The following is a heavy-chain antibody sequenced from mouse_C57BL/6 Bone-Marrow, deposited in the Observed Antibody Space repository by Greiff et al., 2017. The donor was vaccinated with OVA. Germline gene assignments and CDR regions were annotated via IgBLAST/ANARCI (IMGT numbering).Heavy chain of an antibody. Sequence: QVQLQQPGAELVMPGASVKLSCKASGYTFTSYWMHWVKQRPGQGLEWIGEIDPSDSYTNYNQKFKGKSTLTVDKSSSTAYMQLSSLTSEDSAVYYCERDKGYRLAYWGQGTLVTVSA. V-gene: IGHV1-69*01. CDR1: GYTFTSYW. CDR2: IDPSDSYT. CDR3: ERDKGYRLAY. D-gene: IGHD1-3*01. J-gene: IGHJ3*01.